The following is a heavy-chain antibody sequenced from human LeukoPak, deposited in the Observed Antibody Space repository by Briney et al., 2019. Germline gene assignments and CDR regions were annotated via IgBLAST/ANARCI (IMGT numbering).Heavy chain of an antibody. D-gene: IGHD3-3*01. V-gene: IGHV3-21*01. Sequence: PGGSLRLSCAASGFTFSSYSMNWVRQAPGKGLEWVSYISSSSSSIYYADSVKGRFTISRDNAKNSLYLQMNSLRAEDTAVYYCAREKMIFGVVITWYFDYWGQGTLVTVSS. CDR3: AREKMIFGVVITWYFDY. J-gene: IGHJ4*02. CDR1: GFTFSSYS. CDR2: ISSSSSSI.